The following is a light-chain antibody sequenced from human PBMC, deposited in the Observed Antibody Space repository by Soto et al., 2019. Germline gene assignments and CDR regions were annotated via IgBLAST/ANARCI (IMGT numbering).Light chain of an antibody. CDR3: LQVYSFPRT. V-gene: IGKV1-12*01. Sequence: EIQMTQSPSSVSASVGDRITITCRASQDIGGRLAWFQQKPGKAPQYLIQAASILQSGVPSRFSATGSGTELILTINNLPPEHFPAYFCLQVYSFPRTFALGTKVDIK. J-gene: IGKJ1*01. CDR2: AAS. CDR1: QDIGGR.